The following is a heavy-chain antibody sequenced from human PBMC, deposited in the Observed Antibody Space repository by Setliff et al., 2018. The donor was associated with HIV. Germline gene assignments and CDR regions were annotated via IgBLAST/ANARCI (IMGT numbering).Heavy chain of an antibody. CDR3: VRQADCGGDCVLGY. CDR1: GFNFKNYN. V-gene: IGHV3-21*01. D-gene: IGHD2-21*02. CDR2: ISSDSRYI. Sequence: GGSLRLSCVGSGFNFKNYNMNWVRQAPGKGLEWISSISSDSRYIYYADSVKGRFTMSIDTSKSQFSLKLSSVTAADTAVYYCVRQADCGGDCVLGYWGQGTLVTVSS. J-gene: IGHJ4*02.